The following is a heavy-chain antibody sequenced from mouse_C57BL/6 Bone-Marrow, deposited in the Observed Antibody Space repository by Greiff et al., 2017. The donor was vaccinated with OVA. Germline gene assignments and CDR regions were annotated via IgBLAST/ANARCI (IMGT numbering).Heavy chain of an antibody. D-gene: IGHD2-1*01. CDR2: INPSSGYT. Sequence: VQLVESGAELAKPGASVKLYCKASGYTFTSYWMHWVKQRPGQGLEWIGYINPSSGYTKYNQKFKDKATLTADKSSSTAYMQLSSLTYEDSAVYYCANLLRRDYWGQGTTLTVSS. V-gene: IGHV1-7*01. J-gene: IGHJ2*01. CDR3: ANLLRRDY. CDR1: GYTFTSYW.